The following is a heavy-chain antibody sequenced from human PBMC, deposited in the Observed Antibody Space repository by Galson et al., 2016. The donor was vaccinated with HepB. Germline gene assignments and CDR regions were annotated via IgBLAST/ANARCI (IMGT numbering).Heavy chain of an antibody. J-gene: IGHJ4*02. CDR1: GFNFRTYA. CDR2: IDDGGAST. D-gene: IGHD3-10*01. V-gene: IGHV3-23*01. Sequence: SLRLSCAASGFNFRTYAMTWVRQAPRKGLEWVSAIDDGGASTSYADSVKGRFTISRDNSRNFLYLQMNSLRAEDTAVYYCAKEKGLGWFGGGSDSWGQGTQVTVSS. CDR3: AKEKGLGWFGGGSDS.